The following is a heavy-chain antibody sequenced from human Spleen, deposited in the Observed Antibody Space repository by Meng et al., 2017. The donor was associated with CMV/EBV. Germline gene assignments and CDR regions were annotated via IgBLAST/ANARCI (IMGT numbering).Heavy chain of an antibody. J-gene: IGHJ5*02. CDR3: ARGKRQIFGVVAKGTYNWFDP. V-gene: IGHV4-59*01. CDR2: IYYTGST. Sequence: SETLSLTCTVSGGSINSYYWSWIRQPPGKGLEWIGYIYYTGSTNYNPSLKSRVTISVDTSKNRLSLKLNSVTAADTAVYYCARGKRQIFGVVAKGTYNWFDPWGQGTLVTVSS. CDR1: GGSINSYY. D-gene: IGHD3-3*01.